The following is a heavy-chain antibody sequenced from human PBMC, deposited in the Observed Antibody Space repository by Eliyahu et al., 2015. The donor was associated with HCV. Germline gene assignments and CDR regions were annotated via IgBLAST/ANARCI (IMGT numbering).Heavy chain of an antibody. CDR1: GYSISSXFY. J-gene: IGHJ4*02. V-gene: IGHV4-38-2*02. CDR3: ARVTDRNSRNWPLFDS. CDR2: INYRGST. Sequence: QVQLQESGPGLVKPSETLSLICTVSGYSISSXFYWGWIRQPPGRGLECIGSINYRGSTSFYSSLESRVSLSVDTSKNQFSLKLSSVTAADTAVYYCARVTDRNSRNWPLFDSWGQGILVTVSS. D-gene: IGHD1-1*01.